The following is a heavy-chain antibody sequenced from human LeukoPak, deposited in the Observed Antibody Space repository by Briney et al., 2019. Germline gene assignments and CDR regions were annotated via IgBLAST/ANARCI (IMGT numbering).Heavy chain of an antibody. V-gene: IGHV1-2*02. CDR3: TLHLYSGDVNRFDP. CDR2: INPKSGGT. D-gene: IGHD4-17*01. J-gene: IGHJ5*02. CDR1: GNTFTDYF. Sequence: ASVKVSCKASGNTFTDYFVHWVRQAPGQGLEWMGWINPKSGGTDYAQRFQGRVTMTRDTSITTAYMELSRLTSDDTATYYCTLHLYSGDVNRFDPWGQGTLVTVAS.